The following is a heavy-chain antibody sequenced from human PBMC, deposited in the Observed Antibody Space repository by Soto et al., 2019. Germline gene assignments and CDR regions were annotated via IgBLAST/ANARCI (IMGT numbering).Heavy chain of an antibody. V-gene: IGHV4-30-4*01. J-gene: IGHJ4*02. Sequence: QVQLQESGPGLVKPSETLSLTCTVSGGSISSKAYCWSWIRQSPDRGLEWIGHIYDGGTTYNNPSRKSRITISVDTSKTQFSLKLNCVSAADTAVYYCARGPSGDKVDFGGQGILVTVSS. D-gene: IGHD7-27*01. CDR2: IYDGGTT. CDR3: ARGPSGDKVDF. CDR1: GGSISSKAYC.